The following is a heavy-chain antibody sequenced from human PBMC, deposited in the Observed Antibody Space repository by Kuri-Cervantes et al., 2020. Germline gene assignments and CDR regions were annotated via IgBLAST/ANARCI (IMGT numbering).Heavy chain of an antibody. CDR1: GGSISSSSYY. D-gene: IGHD1-26*01. CDR2: ISGSGGSS. CDR3: AKGNTGTVGASAFDY. Sequence: GGSLRLSCTVSGGSISSSSYYWGWIRQPPGKGLEWVSSISGSGGSSYHAVSVKGRCTISRDNSRNTLYLQMNSLRAEDTAEYYCAKGNTGTVGASAFDYWGQGTLVTVSS. J-gene: IGHJ4*02. V-gene: IGHV3-23*01.